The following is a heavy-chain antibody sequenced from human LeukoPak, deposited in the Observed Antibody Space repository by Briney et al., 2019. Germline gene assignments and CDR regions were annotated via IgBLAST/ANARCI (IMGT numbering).Heavy chain of an antibody. J-gene: IGHJ4*02. CDR1: GGSLSGYY. V-gene: IGHV4-34*01. Sequence: SETLSLTCAVYGGSLSGYYWSWIRQPPGKGLEWIGEINHSGSTNYNPSLKSRVTISLDTSKNQFSLKLSSVTAADTAVYYCARAWGSSWSFDYWGQGTLVTVSS. CDR2: INHSGST. CDR3: ARAWGSSWSFDY. D-gene: IGHD6-13*01.